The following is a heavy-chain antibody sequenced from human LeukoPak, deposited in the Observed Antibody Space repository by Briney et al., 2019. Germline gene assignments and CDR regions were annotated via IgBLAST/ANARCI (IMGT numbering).Heavy chain of an antibody. V-gene: IGHV3-7*01. CDR1: GFTFSSYR. J-gene: IGHJ3*02. Sequence: GGSLRLSCAASGFTFSSYRMSWVRQAPGKGLEWVANIKQDGSEKYYVDSVKGRFTISRDNAKNSLYLQMNSLRAEDTAVYYCASCIAVAGIPDAFDIWGQGTMVTVSS. D-gene: IGHD6-19*01. CDR2: IKQDGSEK. CDR3: ASCIAVAGIPDAFDI.